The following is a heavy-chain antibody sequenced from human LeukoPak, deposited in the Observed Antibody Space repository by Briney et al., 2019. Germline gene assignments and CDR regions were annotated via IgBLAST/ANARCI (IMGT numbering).Heavy chain of an antibody. D-gene: IGHD3-9*01. V-gene: IGHV4-39*01. CDR1: GGSFSGYY. CDR3: ARHESYDILTGYYFRPKVWYFDL. J-gene: IGHJ2*01. CDR2: IYYSGST. Sequence: SETLSLTCAVYGGSFSGYYWGWIRQPPGKGLEWIGSIYYSGSTYYNPSLKSRVTISVDTSKNQFSLKLSSVTAADTAVYYCARHESYDILTGYYFRPKVWYFDLWGRGTLVTVSS.